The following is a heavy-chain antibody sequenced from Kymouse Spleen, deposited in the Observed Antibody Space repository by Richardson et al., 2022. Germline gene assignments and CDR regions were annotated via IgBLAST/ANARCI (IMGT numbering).Heavy chain of an antibody. CDR2: ISSSSSYI. J-gene: IGHJ4*02. CDR3: ARDGAMVRGAPLDY. D-gene: IGHD3-10*01. CDR1: GFTFSSYS. V-gene: IGHV3-21*03. Sequence: EVQLVESGGGLVKPGGSLRLSCAASGFTFSSYSMNWVRQAPGKGLEWVSSISSSSSYIYYADSVKGRFTISRDNAKNSLYLQMNSLRAEDTAVYYCARDGAMVRGAPLDYWGQGTLVTVSS.